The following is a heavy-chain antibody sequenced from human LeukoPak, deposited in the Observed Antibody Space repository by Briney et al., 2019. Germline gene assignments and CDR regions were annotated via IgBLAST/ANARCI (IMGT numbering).Heavy chain of an antibody. CDR1: GYSFTTYW. D-gene: IGHD5-12*01. V-gene: IGHV5-51*01. J-gene: IGHJ6*02. CDR3: ARLPEARYYYGMDV. Sequence: GESLKISCEGSGYSFTTYWIGWVRQMPGKGLEWMGIIYPGDSDTRYSPSFQGQVAISADKSISTAYLQWSSLKASDTAMYYCARLPEARYYYGMDVWGQGTRSPSP. CDR2: IYPGDSDT.